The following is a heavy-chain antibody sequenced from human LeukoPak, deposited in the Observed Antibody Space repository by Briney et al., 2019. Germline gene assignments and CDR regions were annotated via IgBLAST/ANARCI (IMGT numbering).Heavy chain of an antibody. Sequence: PGRSLRLSCAASGFTFSSYAMHWVRQAPGKGLEWVAVISYDGSNKYYADSVKGRFTISRDNSKNTLYLQMNSLRAEDTAVYYCAKTYYDSSGYYYFDYWGQGTLVTVSS. J-gene: IGHJ4*02. CDR2: ISYDGSNK. D-gene: IGHD3-22*01. V-gene: IGHV3-30-3*02. CDR3: AKTYYDSSGYYYFDY. CDR1: GFTFSSYA.